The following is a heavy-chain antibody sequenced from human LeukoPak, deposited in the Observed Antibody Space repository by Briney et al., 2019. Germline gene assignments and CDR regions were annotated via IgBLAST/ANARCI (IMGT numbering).Heavy chain of an antibody. D-gene: IGHD5-18*01. CDR3: TTGPWIQVWLDPLGDY. Sequence: GGSLRLSCAASGFTFSNAWMSWVRQAPGKGLEWVGRIKSKTDGGTTDYAAPVKGRFTISRDDSKNTLYLQMNSLKTEDTAVYYCTTGPWIQVWLDPLGDYWGQGTLVTVSS. CDR2: IKSKTDGGTT. J-gene: IGHJ4*02. V-gene: IGHV3-15*01. CDR1: GFTFSNAW.